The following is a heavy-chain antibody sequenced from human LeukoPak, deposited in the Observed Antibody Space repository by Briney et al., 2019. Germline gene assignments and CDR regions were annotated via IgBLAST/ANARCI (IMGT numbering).Heavy chain of an antibody. Sequence: GGSLRLSCEGSAFIFSGHWMNWVRQTPGKGLEWVASIKEDGSERQYVDSVKGRFSISRDNTKGSLFLQLNSLRAEDTAVYYCARDASYYYDSSGLFYYYGMDVWGQGTTVTVSS. CDR2: IKEDGSER. V-gene: IGHV3-7*03. CDR3: ARDASYYYDSSGLFYYYGMDV. J-gene: IGHJ6*02. CDR1: AFIFSGHW. D-gene: IGHD3-22*01.